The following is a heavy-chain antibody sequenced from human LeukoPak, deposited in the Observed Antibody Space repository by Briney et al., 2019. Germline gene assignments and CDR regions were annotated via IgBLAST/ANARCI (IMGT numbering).Heavy chain of an antibody. CDR3: ARTLMEQVVRGGFDY. Sequence: GRSLRLSCAASGFTFSRYGMHWVRQAPGKGLEWVAVISYDGSNTYYADSVKGRFTIPRDNSKNTLYLQMNSLRAGDTAVYYCARTLMEQVVRGGFDYWGQGTQVTVSS. V-gene: IGHV3-30*03. J-gene: IGHJ4*02. CDR1: GFTFSRYG. D-gene: IGHD3-10*01. CDR2: ISYDGSNT.